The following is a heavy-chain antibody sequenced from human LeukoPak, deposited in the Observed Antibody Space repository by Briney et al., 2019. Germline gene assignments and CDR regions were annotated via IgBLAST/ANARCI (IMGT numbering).Heavy chain of an antibody. CDR2: ISGSGGST. D-gene: IGHD3-10*01. CDR3: AKDVSGGEYGSGSYFDY. Sequence: GGSLRLSCAASGFTFSSYAMSWVRQAPGKGLEWVSAISGSGGSTYYADSVKGRFTISRDNSKNTLYLQMNSLRAEDTAVYYCAKDVSGGEYGSGSYFDYWGQGTLVTVSS. CDR1: GFTFSSYA. V-gene: IGHV3-23*01. J-gene: IGHJ4*02.